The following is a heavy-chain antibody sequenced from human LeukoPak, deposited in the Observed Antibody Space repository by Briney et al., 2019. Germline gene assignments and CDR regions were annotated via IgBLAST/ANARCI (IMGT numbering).Heavy chain of an antibody. CDR3: AKSWRYYDSSNYYAFDI. CDR1: GFTFSSYA. V-gene: IGHV3-23*01. J-gene: IGHJ3*02. CDR2: SGDNT. Sequence: GGSLRLSWAASGFTFSSYAMSWVRQAPGKGLEWVSSSGDNTRYADSVKGRFTISRDNSKNTLDLQMNGLRAEDTAVYYCAKSWRYYDSSNYYAFDIWGQGTMVTVSS. D-gene: IGHD3-22*01.